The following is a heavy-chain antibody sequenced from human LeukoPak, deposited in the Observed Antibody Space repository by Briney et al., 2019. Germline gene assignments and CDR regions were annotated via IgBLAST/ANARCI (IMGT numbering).Heavy chain of an antibody. CDR1: GYTFTGYY. J-gene: IGHJ4*02. CDR2: INPNSGGT. CDR3: ATLYDSSGYYWDDYFDY. D-gene: IGHD3-22*01. V-gene: IGHV1-2*02. Sequence: GASVKVSCKASGYTFTGYYMHWVRQAPGQGLEWMGRINPNSGGTNYAQKFQGRVTMTRDTSISTAYMELSRLRSDDTAVYYCATLYDSSGYYWDDYFDYWGQGTLVTVSS.